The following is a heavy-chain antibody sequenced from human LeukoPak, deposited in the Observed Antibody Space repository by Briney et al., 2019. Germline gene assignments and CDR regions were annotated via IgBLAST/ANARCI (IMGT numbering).Heavy chain of an antibody. D-gene: IGHD3-3*01. Sequence: SETLSLTCTVSGGSISSGGYYWSWIRQHPGKGLEWIGYIYYSGSTYYNPSLKSRVTISVDTSKNQFSLKLSSVTAADAAVYYCARGSIWSGYPYYFDYWGQGTLVTVSS. J-gene: IGHJ4*02. CDR2: IYYSGST. CDR1: GGSISSGGYY. V-gene: IGHV4-31*03. CDR3: ARGSIWSGYPYYFDY.